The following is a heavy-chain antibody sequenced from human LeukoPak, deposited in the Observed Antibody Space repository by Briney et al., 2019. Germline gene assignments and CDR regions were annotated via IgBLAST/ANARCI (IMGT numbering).Heavy chain of an antibody. CDR3: AKGFGAFDI. CDR2: INSDGSST. J-gene: IGHJ3*02. CDR1: GFTFSSYW. Sequence: GGSLRLSCAAPGFTFSSYWMHWVRQAPGKGLVWVSRINSDGSSTSYADSVKGRFTISRDNAKNTLYLQMNSLRTEDTAVYYCAKGFGAFDIWGQGTMVTVSS. V-gene: IGHV3-74*01. D-gene: IGHD3-10*01.